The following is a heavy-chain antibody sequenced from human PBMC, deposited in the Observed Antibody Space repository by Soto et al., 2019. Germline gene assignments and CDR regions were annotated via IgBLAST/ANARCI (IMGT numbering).Heavy chain of an antibody. CDR2: INPNSGGT. Sequence: QVQLVQSGAEVKKPGASVKVSCKASGYTFTGYYMHWVRQAPGQGLEWMGWINPNSGGTNYAQKFQGRVTMTRDTSISTAYMELSRLRSDDTAVYYCARGSDCWSGFPDAGRNYGMDVWGQGTTVTVSS. CDR1: GYTFTGYY. J-gene: IGHJ6*02. V-gene: IGHV1-2*02. CDR3: ARGSDCWSGFPDAGRNYGMDV. D-gene: IGHD3-3*01.